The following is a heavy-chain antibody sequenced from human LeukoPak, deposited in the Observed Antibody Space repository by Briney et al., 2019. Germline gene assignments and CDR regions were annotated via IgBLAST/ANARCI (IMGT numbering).Heavy chain of an antibody. Sequence: ASVKVSCKASGGTFSSYTISWVRQAPGQGLEWMGRIIPILGIANYAQKFQGRVTITADKSTSTAYMELSRLRSEDTAVYDCARVGTGYYYGMDVWGQGTTVTVSS. CDR2: IIPILGIA. J-gene: IGHJ6*02. D-gene: IGHD3/OR15-3a*01. CDR3: ARVGTGYYYGMDV. V-gene: IGHV1-69*02. CDR1: GGTFSSYT.